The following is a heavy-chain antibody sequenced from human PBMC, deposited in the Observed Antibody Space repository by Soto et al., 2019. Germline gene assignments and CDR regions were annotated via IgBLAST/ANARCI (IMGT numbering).Heavy chain of an antibody. J-gene: IGHJ5*02. Sequence: GGSLRLSCAASGFTFSSYAMGWVRQAPGKGLEWVSTIGGSGFSTYYADSVKGRFTISRDNSKNTLYLQMNSLRADDTAVYYCAQETYSSSWSPNYFDPWGQGTMVTVSS. V-gene: IGHV3-23*01. CDR1: GFTFSSYA. CDR3: AQETYSSSWSPNYFDP. D-gene: IGHD6-13*01. CDR2: IGGSGFST.